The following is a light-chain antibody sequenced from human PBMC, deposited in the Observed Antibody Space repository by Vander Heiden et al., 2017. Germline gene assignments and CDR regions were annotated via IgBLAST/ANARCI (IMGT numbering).Light chain of an antibody. J-gene: IGLJ2*01. V-gene: IGLV2-8*01. Sequence: QSARPQPPSASGCPGQTVTISCTGTSSDVGGYNFVSWDQQYPGNPPKLMISEVSKRPSGVPDRFSGSKAGNTASLTVSGLQAEDEADYYCSSYGGSNNLVFGGGTKLTVL. CDR1: SSDVGGYNF. CDR3: SSYGGSNNLV. CDR2: EVS.